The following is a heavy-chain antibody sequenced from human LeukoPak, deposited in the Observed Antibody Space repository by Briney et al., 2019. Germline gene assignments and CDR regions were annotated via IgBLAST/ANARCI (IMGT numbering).Heavy chain of an antibody. V-gene: IGHV4-30-4*01. CDR1: GGSISSAGYS. CDR2: IYYSGST. CDR3: AIEAVTTNWFDP. Sequence: PSQTLSLTCAVSGGSISSAGYSWSWIRQPPGRGLEWIGYIYYSGSTYYNPSLKSRFTISVDTSKNQFSLQLSSVTAADTAVYYCAIEAVTTNWFDPWGQGTLVTVSS. J-gene: IGHJ5*02. D-gene: IGHD4-17*01.